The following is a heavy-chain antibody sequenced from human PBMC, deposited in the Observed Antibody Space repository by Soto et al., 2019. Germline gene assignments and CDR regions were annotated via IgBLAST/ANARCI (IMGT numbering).Heavy chain of an antibody. Sequence: SETLSLTCTVSGGSISSSSYYWGWIRQPPGKGLEWIGSIYYSGSTYYNPSLKSRVTISVDTSKNQFSLKLSSVTAADTAVYYCARQDDQLLDLDDAFDIWGQGTMVTVSS. J-gene: IGHJ3*02. CDR2: IYYSGST. CDR3: ARQDDQLLDLDDAFDI. D-gene: IGHD2-2*01. CDR1: GGSISSSSYY. V-gene: IGHV4-39*01.